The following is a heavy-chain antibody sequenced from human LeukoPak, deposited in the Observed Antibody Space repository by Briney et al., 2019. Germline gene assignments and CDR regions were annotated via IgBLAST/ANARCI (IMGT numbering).Heavy chain of an antibody. J-gene: IGHJ4*02. CDR3: ARDPTWFGESNYYFDY. CDR2: IWYDGSNK. Sequence: GGSLRLSCAASGFTFSSYGMHWVRQAPGKGLEWVAVIWYDGSNKYYADSVMGRFTISRDNSKNTLYLQMNSLRAEDTAVYYCARDPTWFGESNYYFDYWGQGTLVTVSS. D-gene: IGHD3-10*01. CDR1: GFTFSSYG. V-gene: IGHV3-33*01.